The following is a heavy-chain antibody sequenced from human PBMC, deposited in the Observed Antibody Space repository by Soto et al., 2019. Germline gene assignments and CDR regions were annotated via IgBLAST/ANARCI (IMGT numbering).Heavy chain of an antibody. Sequence: LVKVSCKTSGIIFSNSAVQWVRQARGQRLEWLGYIIIAGGGTKYSQNLQGKITITRDMSTNTAYMQLTSLRSEDTAIYYCAAELYSGGRCCSFDIWGQGTMVTVSS. V-gene: IGHV1-58*01. J-gene: IGHJ3*02. CDR3: AAELYSGGRCCSFDI. CDR2: IIIAGGGT. D-gene: IGHD2-15*01. CDR1: GIIFSNSA.